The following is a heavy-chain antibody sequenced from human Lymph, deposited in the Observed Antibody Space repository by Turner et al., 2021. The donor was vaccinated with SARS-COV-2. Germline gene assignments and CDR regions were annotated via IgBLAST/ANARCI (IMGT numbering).Heavy chain of an antibody. CDR3: ARDSPYCSSTSCYDP. V-gene: IGHV1-69*10. CDR2: IIPILAIA. CDR1: GGTFSSYA. J-gene: IGHJ5*02. D-gene: IGHD2-2*01. Sequence: QVQLVQSGAEVKKPGSSVTVSCKASGGTFSSYAITWVRQAPGQGLEWMEGIIPILAIANYAQKFQGRVTITADKSTSTAYMELSSLRSEDTAVYYCARDSPYCSSTSCYDPWGQGTLVTVSS.